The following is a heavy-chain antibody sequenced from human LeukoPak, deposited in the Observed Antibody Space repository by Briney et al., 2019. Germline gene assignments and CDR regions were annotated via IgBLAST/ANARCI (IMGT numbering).Heavy chain of an antibody. CDR3: ARDFIPSNGYYDSSGYPGDY. CDR1: GFTFSSYD. Sequence: PGGSLRLSCAASGFTFSSYDMYWVSQAPGKGLEWVAVISNDGNNKQYADSVKGRFTISRDNAKNSLYLQMNSLRAEDTAVYYCARDFIPSNGYYDSSGYPGDYWGQGTLVTVSS. J-gene: IGHJ4*02. D-gene: IGHD3-22*01. V-gene: IGHV3-33*05. CDR2: ISNDGNNK.